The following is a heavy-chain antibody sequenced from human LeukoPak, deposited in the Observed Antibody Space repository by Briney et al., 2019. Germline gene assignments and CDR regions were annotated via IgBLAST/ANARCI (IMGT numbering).Heavy chain of an antibody. CDR2: VNEDGSEK. J-gene: IGHJ4*02. Sequence: GGSLRLSCAASGFVFSDYGMHWVRQAPGKGLEWVANVNEDGSEKHYMDSVKGRFTISRDNAKNSLYLQMNSLRVEDTAMYYCARWSDWGQGTLVTVPS. V-gene: IGHV3-7*01. CDR1: GFVFSDYG. CDR3: ARWSD.